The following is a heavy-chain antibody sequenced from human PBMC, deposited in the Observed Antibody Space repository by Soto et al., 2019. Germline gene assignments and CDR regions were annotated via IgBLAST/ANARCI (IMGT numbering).Heavy chain of an antibody. J-gene: IGHJ4*02. CDR1: EFTFSSSC. V-gene: IGHV3-74*01. D-gene: IGHD2-15*01. CDR3: VTGWSEY. Sequence: PGGSLTLSCVVSEFTFSSSCMHWVRHGPGKGLVWVSRMNSDGSIINYADSVKGRFTTSRDNAKNMLYLQMNSLRAEDTALSYCVTGWSEYWGQGTLVTVSS. CDR2: MNSDGSII.